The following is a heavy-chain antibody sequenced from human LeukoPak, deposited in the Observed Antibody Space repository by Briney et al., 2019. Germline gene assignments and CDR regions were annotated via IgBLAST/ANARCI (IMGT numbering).Heavy chain of an antibody. CDR3: ARERLGELSLYY. D-gene: IGHD3-16*02. CDR2: IKQDGSEK. Sequence: PGRSLRLACAASGFTFSSYWMSWVCQAPGKGLEWVANIKQDGSEKYYVDSVKGRFTISRDNAKNPLYLQMNSLRAEDTAVYYCARERLGELSLYYWGQGTLVTVSS. J-gene: IGHJ4*02. V-gene: IGHV3-7*01. CDR1: GFTFSSYW.